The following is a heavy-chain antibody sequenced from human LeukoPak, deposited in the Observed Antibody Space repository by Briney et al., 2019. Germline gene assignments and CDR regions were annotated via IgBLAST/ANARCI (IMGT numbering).Heavy chain of an antibody. CDR2: INHSGST. V-gene: IGHV4-34*01. D-gene: IGHD6-25*01. J-gene: IGHJ5*02. CDR3: ARGTSYSSATGWFDP. Sequence: SETLSLTCAVYGGSFSGYYWSWIRQPPGKGLEWVGDINHSGSTNYNPSLQSRVTISVDPSKNQFSLKLSSVTAADTAVYYCARGTSYSSATGWFDPWGQGTLVTVSS. CDR1: GGSFSGYY.